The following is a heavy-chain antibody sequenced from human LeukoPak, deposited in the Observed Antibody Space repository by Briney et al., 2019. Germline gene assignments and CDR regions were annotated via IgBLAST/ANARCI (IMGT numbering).Heavy chain of an antibody. CDR2: INHSGST. Sequence: PSETLSLTCAVYGGSFSGYHWSWIRQPPGKGLEWIGEINHSGSTNYNPSLKSRVTISVDTSKSQFSLKLSSVTAADTAVYYCARGRGFDPWGQGTLVTVSS. CDR3: ARGRGFDP. J-gene: IGHJ5*02. V-gene: IGHV4-34*01. CDR1: GGSFSGYH.